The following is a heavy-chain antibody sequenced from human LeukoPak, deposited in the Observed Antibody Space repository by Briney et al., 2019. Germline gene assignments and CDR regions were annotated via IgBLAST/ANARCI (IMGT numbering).Heavy chain of an antibody. CDR2: ISGSGGAT. CDR1: GITLSNYG. Sequence: GGSLRLSCVVSGITLSNYGMSWVRQAPGKGMEWVAGISGSGGATTYADAVKGPFTISRDSPKNTLYLHMSSLRADDTAVYFCAKRGVVIRVILVGFHKEAYYFDSWGQGALVTVSS. D-gene: IGHD3-22*01. V-gene: IGHV3-23*01. J-gene: IGHJ4*02. CDR3: AKRGVVIRVILVGFHKEAYYFDS.